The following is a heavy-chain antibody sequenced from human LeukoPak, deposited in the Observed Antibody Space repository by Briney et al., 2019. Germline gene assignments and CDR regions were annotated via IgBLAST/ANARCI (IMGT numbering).Heavy chain of an antibody. CDR2: ISSSSSYI. J-gene: IGHJ4*02. V-gene: IGHV3-21*01. CDR1: GFTFSSYS. D-gene: IGHD4-23*01. CDR3: ARGSTVVTQDY. Sequence: GGSLRLSCAASGFTFSSYSMNWVRQAPGKGLEWVSSISSSSSYIYYADSVKGRLTISRDNAKNSLYLQMNSLRAEDTAVYYCARGSTVVTQDYWGQGTLVTVSS.